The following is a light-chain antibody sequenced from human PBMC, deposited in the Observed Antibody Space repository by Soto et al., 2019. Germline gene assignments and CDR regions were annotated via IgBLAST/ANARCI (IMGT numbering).Light chain of an antibody. J-gene: IGKJ2*01. CDR2: AAS. CDR3: QQSYSTPYT. Sequence: DIQMTQSPSSLSASVGDRITITCRASQSISSYLNWYQQRPGKAPNLLIYAASSLRSGVPSRFSGRGSGTEFTLTISSLTPEDVATYYCQQSYSTPYTFGQGT. V-gene: IGKV1-39*01. CDR1: QSISSY.